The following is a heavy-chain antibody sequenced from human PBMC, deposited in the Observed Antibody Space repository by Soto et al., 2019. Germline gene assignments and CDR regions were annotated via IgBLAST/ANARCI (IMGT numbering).Heavy chain of an antibody. CDR2: ISGSGFKK. V-gene: IGHV3-23*01. J-gene: IGHJ5*02. Sequence: GRSLRLSCASSGFIFENFGMSWVRQAPGKGREWISSISGSGFKKYYADSVKGRFTISRDNSKSTVYLELNNLSAEDTAVYHCAKNQGVELVPLATVDWFDPWGQGSVVTVSS. D-gene: IGHD1-26*01. CDR1: GFIFENFG. CDR3: AKNQGVELVPLATVDWFDP.